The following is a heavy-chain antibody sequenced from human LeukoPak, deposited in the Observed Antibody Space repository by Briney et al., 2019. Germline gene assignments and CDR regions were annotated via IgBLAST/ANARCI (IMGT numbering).Heavy chain of an antibody. CDR1: GGSITNYY. V-gene: IGHV4-59*01. D-gene: IGHD4-23*01. Sequence: SETLSLTCTVSGGSITNYYWGWIRQPPGKGLEWIGYIYYSGSTNYNPSLKSRVTISVDTSKNQFSLKLSSVTAADTAVYYCARGLRWKPIDYWGQGTLVTVSS. CDR3: ARGLRWKPIDY. CDR2: IYYSGST. J-gene: IGHJ4*02.